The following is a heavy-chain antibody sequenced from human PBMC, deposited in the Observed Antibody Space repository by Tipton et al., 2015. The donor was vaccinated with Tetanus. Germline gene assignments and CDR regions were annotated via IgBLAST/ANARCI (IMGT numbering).Heavy chain of an antibody. CDR3: AQGGRDAYDTPLGEFDV. D-gene: IGHD3-9*01. Sequence: TLSLTCTVSGGSFSLYYWNWVRQYPGKGLERIGEITHSGSSSYSPSLKSRVTISADTSKNQFSLRLRSVAAADTAVYYCAQGGRDAYDTPLGEFDVWGRGPPFTVSS. V-gene: IGHV4-34*01. CDR2: ITHSGSS. J-gene: IGHJ3*01. CDR1: GGSFSLYY.